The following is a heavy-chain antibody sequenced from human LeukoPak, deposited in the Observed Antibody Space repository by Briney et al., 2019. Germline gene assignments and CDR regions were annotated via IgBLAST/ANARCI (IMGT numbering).Heavy chain of an antibody. D-gene: IGHD3-3*01. V-gene: IGHV3-23*01. CDR3: AKGKLRFLEDNWFDP. J-gene: IGHJ5*02. CDR2: ISGSGGST. CDR1: GFTVSSNY. Sequence: PGGSLRLSCAASGFTVSSNYMSWVRQAPGKGLEWVSAISGSGGSTYYADSVKGRFTISRDNSKNTLYLQMNSLRAEDTAVYYCAKGKLRFLEDNWFDPWGQGTLVTVSS.